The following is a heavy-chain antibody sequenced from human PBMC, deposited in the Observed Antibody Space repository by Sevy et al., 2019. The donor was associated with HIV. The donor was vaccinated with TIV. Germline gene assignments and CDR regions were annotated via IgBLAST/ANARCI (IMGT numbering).Heavy chain of an antibody. V-gene: IGHV4-59*01. CDR3: ARDVNSSAKGDAFDI. Sequence: SETLSLTCTVSGGSISSYYWSWIRQPPGKGLEWIGYIYYSGSTNYNPSLKSRVTISVDTSKNQFSLKLSSVTAADTAVYYCARDVNSSAKGDAFDIWGQGTMVTVSS. CDR1: GGSISSYY. J-gene: IGHJ3*02. CDR2: IYYSGST. D-gene: IGHD3-22*01.